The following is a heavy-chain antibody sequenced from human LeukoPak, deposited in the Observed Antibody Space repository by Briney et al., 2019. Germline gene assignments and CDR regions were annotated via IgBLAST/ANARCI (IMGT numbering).Heavy chain of an antibody. J-gene: IGHJ4*02. CDR2: IYPGDSDT. CDR3: ARHDYGGNSDYFDY. D-gene: IGHD4-23*01. CDR1: GYSFSTYW. Sequence: GESLKISCQGSGYSFSTYWITWVRQMPGKGLEWMGIIYPGDSDTRYSPSFQGQVTISADKSISTAYLQWNSLKASDTAMYYCARHDYGGNSDYFDYWGQGTLVTVSS. V-gene: IGHV5-51*01.